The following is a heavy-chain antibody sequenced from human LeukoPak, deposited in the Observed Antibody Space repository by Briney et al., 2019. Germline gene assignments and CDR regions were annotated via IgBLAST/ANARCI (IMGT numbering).Heavy chain of an antibody. V-gene: IGHV1-69*13. D-gene: IGHD6-6*01. CDR1: GGTFSSYA. CDR3: ARDNRSMAARGEYSYYYGMDF. J-gene: IGHJ6*02. CDR2: IIPIFGTA. Sequence: SVTVSCKASGGTFSSYAISWVRQAPGQGLEWMGGIIPIFGTANYAQKFQGRVTITADESTSTAYMELSSLRSEDTAVYYCARDNRSMAARGEYSYYYGMDFWAQGTTVPVP.